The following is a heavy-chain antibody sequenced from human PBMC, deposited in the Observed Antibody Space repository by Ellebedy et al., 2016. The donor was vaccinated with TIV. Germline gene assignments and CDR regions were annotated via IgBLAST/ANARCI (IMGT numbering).Heavy chain of an antibody. D-gene: IGHD6-6*01. J-gene: IGHJ4*02. CDR1: GFTFSAFA. V-gene: IGHV3-23*01. CDR2: ISADATRT. Sequence: GGSLRLSCAATGFTFSAFAMHWVRQAPGKGLEWVSVISADATRTYYTDSVKGRFTISRDNFKNTLYLQMNSLRAEDTAVYYCVKGMYRSSPDDYWGQGTLVTVSS. CDR3: VKGMYRSSPDDY.